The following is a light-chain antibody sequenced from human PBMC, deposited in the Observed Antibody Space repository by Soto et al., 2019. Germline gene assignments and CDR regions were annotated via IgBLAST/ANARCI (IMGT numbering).Light chain of an antibody. CDR1: SGHSNYA. V-gene: IGLV4-69*01. CDR3: QTWDSGTVI. Sequence: QLVLTQSPSASASLGASVKLTCTLSSGHSNYAIAWHQQQPEKGPRYLMKVNSGGSHDKEDGIPDRFSGSSSGAERYLSISSLQSEDEADYYCQTWDSGTVIFGGGTKLTVL. J-gene: IGLJ2*01. CDR2: VNSGGSH.